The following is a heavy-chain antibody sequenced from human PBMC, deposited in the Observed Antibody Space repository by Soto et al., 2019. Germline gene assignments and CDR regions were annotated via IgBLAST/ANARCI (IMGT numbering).Heavy chain of an antibody. D-gene: IGHD1-26*01. CDR2: IKSKIHGGTT. CDR1: GFNFSNGW. Sequence: ELQLVESGGGLVQPGGSLRLSCAASGFNFSNGWMSWVRQAPGKGLEWVGRIKSKIHGGTTDYAAHVKGRFTISRDDSKDALYLEMHSLQTDDTAVYYCSTDEWEWGQGTLVTVSS. CDR3: STDEWE. V-gene: IGHV3-15*05. J-gene: IGHJ4*02.